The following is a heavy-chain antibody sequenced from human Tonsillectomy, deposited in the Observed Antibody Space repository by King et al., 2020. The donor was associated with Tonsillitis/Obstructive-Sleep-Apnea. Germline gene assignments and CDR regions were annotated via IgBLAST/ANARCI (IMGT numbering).Heavy chain of an antibody. D-gene: IGHD3-10*01. V-gene: IGHV1-69*04. J-gene: IGHJ4*02. CDR3: ERDAAPDMIRGDPFDY. CDR1: VGTFSNYA. CDR2: IIPILDIA. Sequence: QLVQSGAEVKKPGSSVKVSCKASVGTFSNYAINWVRQAPGQGLEWMARIIPILDIANYAQKFQGRVTITADKSTSTVYMELSSLRSEDTAVYYCERDAAPDMIRGDPFDYGGQGTLVTVSS.